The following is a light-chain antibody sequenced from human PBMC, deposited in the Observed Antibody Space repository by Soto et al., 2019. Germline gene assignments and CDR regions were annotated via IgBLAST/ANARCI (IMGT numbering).Light chain of an antibody. CDR1: SSDVGGYNF. Sequence: QSALTQPASVSGSPGQSITISCTGTSSDVGGYNFVSWYQQHPGKAPKLMIHDVTNRPSGVSNRFSGSKSGTTASLTISGLQAEDDADYYCCSYTSSTSYVFGTGTKLTVL. V-gene: IGLV2-14*03. J-gene: IGLJ1*01. CDR2: DVT. CDR3: CSYTSSTSYV.